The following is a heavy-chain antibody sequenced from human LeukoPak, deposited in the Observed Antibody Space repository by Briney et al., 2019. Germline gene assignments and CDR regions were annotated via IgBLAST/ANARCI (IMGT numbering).Heavy chain of an antibody. CDR3: VLLGTMARGVTSTNWFDP. CDR1: GGSFSGYY. D-gene: IGHD3-10*01. J-gene: IGHJ5*02. Sequence: PSETLSLTCAVYGGSFSGYYWSWIRQPPGKGLVWIGEINHSGSTNYNPSLKSRVTISVDTSKNQFSLKLSSVTAADTAVYYCVLLGTMARGVTSTNWFDPWGQGTLVTVSS. CDR2: INHSGST. V-gene: IGHV4-34*01.